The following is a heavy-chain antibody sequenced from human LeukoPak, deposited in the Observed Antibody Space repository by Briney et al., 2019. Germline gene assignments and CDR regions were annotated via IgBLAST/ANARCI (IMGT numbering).Heavy chain of an antibody. CDR2: IYYSGST. V-gene: IGHV4-59*08. CDR1: DVSISSYY. J-gene: IGHJ4*02. D-gene: IGHD3-10*01. Sequence: SETLSLTCTVSDVSISSYYWSWIPQPPGKGPEWFGYIYYSGSTKYNPSLKSRVTISVDTSKNQFSLELSSVTAADTAVYYCARRGSGSYSPFDYWGQGTLVTVSS. CDR3: ARRGSGSYSPFDY.